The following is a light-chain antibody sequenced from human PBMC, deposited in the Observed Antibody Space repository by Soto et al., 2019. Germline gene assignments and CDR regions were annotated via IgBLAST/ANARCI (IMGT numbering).Light chain of an antibody. Sequence: EIVLTQSPATLSLSPGERDTLSCRASQSISSHLAWYQQKPGQAPRLLMYDASNRATGSPARFSGSGSGTDFTLTISSLEPEDFSVYYCQQRTTWPLTFGGGTMVEIK. CDR3: QQRTTWPLT. CDR2: DAS. V-gene: IGKV3-11*01. CDR1: QSISSH. J-gene: IGKJ4*01.